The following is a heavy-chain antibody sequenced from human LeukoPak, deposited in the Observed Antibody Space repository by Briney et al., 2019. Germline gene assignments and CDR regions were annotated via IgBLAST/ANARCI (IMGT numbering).Heavy chain of an antibody. J-gene: IGHJ4*02. V-gene: IGHV3-33*06. CDR1: GFTFSSYG. CDR2: IWYDGSNK. CDR3: AKATIAVAGRGYFDY. Sequence: PGRSLRLSCAASGFTFSSYGMHWVRQAPGKGLEWVAVIWYDGSNKYYADSVKGRFTISRDNSKNTLYLQMNSLRAEDTAVYYCAKATIAVAGRGYFDYWGQGTLATVSS. D-gene: IGHD6-19*01.